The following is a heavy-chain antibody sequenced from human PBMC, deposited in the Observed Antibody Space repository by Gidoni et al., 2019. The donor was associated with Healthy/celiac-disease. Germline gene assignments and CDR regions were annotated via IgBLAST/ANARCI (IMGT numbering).Heavy chain of an antibody. CDR3: ARGSPSITMVRGVIRY. CDR2: INHSGST. V-gene: IGHV4-34*01. Sequence: QVQLQQWGAGLLKPSETLSLTCAVYGGSFSGYYWSWIRPPPGKGLEWIGEINHSGSTNYNPSRKSRVTISVDTSKNQFSLKLSSVTAADTAVYYCARGSPSITMVRGVIRYWGQGTLVTVSS. CDR1: GGSFSGYY. D-gene: IGHD3-10*01. J-gene: IGHJ4*02.